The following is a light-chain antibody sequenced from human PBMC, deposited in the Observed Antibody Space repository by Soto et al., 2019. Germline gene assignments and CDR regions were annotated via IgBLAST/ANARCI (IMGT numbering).Light chain of an antibody. V-gene: IGKV3-20*01. Sequence: EIVLTQSPATLSLSPGARATLSCRASQTISSSFLAWYQQKPGQAPRLLIYRASRRAPGIPDSLSGSGSWTDFTLTISRLEPEDFAVYYCHQFGSSPLDTFGPGTKVEIK. CDR1: QTISSSF. CDR2: RAS. J-gene: IGKJ3*01. CDR3: HQFGSSPLDT.